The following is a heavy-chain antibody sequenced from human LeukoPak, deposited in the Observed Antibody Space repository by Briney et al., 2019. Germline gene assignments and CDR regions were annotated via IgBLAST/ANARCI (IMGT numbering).Heavy chain of an antibody. D-gene: IGHD6-19*01. CDR2: LSYDGTNG. CDR3: ANGLNSGWYGQSIDL. V-gene: IGHV3-30*18. Sequence: GGSLRLSCAASGFAFSAYGMHWVRQAPGKGLEWVAVLSYDGTNGYYAGSVKGRLTISRENSKNTLDLQMNSLRAEDTAVYYCANGLNSGWYGQSIDLWGQGTLVTVSS. CDR1: GFAFSAYG. J-gene: IGHJ4*02.